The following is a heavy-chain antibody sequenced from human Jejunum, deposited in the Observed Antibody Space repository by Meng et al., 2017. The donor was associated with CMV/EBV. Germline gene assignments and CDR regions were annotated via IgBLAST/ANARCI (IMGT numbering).Heavy chain of an antibody. CDR2: FYYGGST. CDR3: AKVSMAARRGTGGLDV. V-gene: IGHV4-39*07. CDR1: ISRSSFF. J-gene: IGHJ6*02. Sequence: ISRSSFFWGWIRQPPGKGLEWIGSFYYGGSTYYNPSLKSRVTISVDTSKNQLSLKLRSVTAADTAVYYCAKVSMAARRGTGGLDVWGQGTTVTVSS. D-gene: IGHD3-16*01.